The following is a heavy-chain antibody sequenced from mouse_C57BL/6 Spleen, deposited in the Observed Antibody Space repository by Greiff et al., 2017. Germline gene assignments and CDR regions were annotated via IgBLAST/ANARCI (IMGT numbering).Heavy chain of an antibody. D-gene: IGHD1-1*01. CDR3: ARPGGSSLFDD. V-gene: IGHV1-52*01. Sequence: VQLQQPGAELVRPGSSVKLSCKASGYTFTSYWMHWVKQRPIQGLEWIGNIDPSDSETHYNQKFKDKATLTVDKSSSTAYMQLSSLTSEDSAVYYCARPGGSSLFDDWGQGTTLTVSS. CDR2: IDPSDSET. CDR1: GYTFTSYW. J-gene: IGHJ2*01.